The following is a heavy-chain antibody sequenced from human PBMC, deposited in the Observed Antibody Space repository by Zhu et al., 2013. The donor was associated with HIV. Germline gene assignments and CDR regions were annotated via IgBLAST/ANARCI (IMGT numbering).Heavy chain of an antibody. CDR2: ISGSGGST. CDR1: GFTFSSYA. Sequence: EVQLLESGGGLVQPGGSLRLSCAASGFTFSSYAMSWVRQAPGKGLEWVSAISGSGGSTYYADSVKGRFTISRDNSKNTLYLQMNSLRAEDTAVYYCAKDAYVLRYFDWSPDRDYFDYWGQGTLVTVSS. CDR3: AKDAYVLRYFDWSPDRDYFDY. J-gene: IGHJ4*02. V-gene: IGHV3-23*01. D-gene: IGHD3-9*01.